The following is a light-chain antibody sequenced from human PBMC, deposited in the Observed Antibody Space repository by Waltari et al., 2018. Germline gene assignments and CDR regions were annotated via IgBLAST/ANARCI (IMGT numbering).Light chain of an antibody. CDR3: SSYTISSALGV. CDR2: DVS. J-gene: IGLJ3*02. Sequence: QSALTQPASVSGSPGQSITISCTGTSSDVGGYNYVSWYQQHPGNAPKLMIYDVSKRPSGISNRFSGSKSDNTASLTISGLQAEDEADYYCSSYTISSALGVFGGGTKLTVL. CDR1: SSDVGGYNY. V-gene: IGLV2-14*01.